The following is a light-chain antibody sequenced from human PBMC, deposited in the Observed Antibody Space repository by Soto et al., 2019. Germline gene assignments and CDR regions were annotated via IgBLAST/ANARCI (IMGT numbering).Light chain of an antibody. CDR1: SSNIGAGYD. V-gene: IGLV1-40*01. CDR2: GNS. CDR3: QSYDSSLSGHNYV. Sequence: QSVLTQPPSVSGAPGQRVTISCTGSSSNIGAGYDVHWYQQLPGTAPKLLIYGNSNRPSGVPDRFSGSKSGTSASLAITGLQAEDEADYYCQSYDSSLSGHNYVFVTGTKLTVL. J-gene: IGLJ1*01.